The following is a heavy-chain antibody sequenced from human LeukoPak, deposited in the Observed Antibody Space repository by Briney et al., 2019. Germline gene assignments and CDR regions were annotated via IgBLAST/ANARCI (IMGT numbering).Heavy chain of an antibody. D-gene: IGHD6-19*01. CDR1: GYTFTNYG. CDR2: INPNSGDT. Sequence: ASVKVSCKASGYTFTNYGINWVRQAPGQGLEWMGWINPNSGDTNFAQNFQGRVTMTRDTSISTVYMELSRLRSDDTAVYYCARVGQWLVENDWFDPWGQGTLVTVSS. CDR3: ARVGQWLVENDWFDP. V-gene: IGHV1-2*02. J-gene: IGHJ5*02.